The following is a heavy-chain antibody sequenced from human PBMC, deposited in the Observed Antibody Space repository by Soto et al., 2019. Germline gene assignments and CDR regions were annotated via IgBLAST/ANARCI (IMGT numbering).Heavy chain of an antibody. D-gene: IGHD3-10*01. CDR3: ARVGRTYYYGSGSYALDY. J-gene: IGHJ4*02. Sequence: PSETLSLTCTVSGGSISSYYWSWIRQPPGKGLEWIGYIYYSGSTNYNPSLKSRVTISVDTSKNQFSLKLSSVTAADTAVYYCARVGRTYYYGSGSYALDYWGQGTLVTVSS. V-gene: IGHV4-59*01. CDR1: GGSISSYY. CDR2: IYYSGST.